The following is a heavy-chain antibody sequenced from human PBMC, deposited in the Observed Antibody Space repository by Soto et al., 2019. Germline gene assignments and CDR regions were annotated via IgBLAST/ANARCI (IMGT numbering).Heavy chain of an antibody. CDR3: ARDQYCSSTRCYQAAFDI. CDR1: GYSVTSGSY. CDR2: IYHGGTT. J-gene: IGHJ3*02. Sequence: SETLSLTCTVSGYSVTSGSYWGWIRQPPGKGPEWIASIYHGGTTFYNPSLKSRITISVDPSNNQFSLRLTSVTAADTAVYYCARDQYCSSTRCYQAAFDIWGQGTLVTVSS. V-gene: IGHV4-38-2*02. D-gene: IGHD2-2*01.